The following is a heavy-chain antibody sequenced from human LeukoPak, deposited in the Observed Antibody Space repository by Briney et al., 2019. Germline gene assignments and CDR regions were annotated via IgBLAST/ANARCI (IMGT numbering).Heavy chain of an antibody. D-gene: IGHD3-10*01. CDR3: AREEPKPPVGGSGSFDY. CDR1: GGSISSSSYY. V-gene: IGHV4-39*02. Sequence: PSETLSLTCTVSGGSISSSSYYWGWIRQPPGKGLEWIGSIYYSGSTYYNPSLKSRVTISVDTSKNQFSLKLSSVTAADTAVYYCAREEPKPPVGGSGSFDYWGQGTLVTVSS. CDR2: IYYSGST. J-gene: IGHJ4*02.